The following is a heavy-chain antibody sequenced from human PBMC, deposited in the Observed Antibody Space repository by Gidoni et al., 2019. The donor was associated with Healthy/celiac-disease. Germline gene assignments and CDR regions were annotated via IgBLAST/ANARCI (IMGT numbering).Heavy chain of an antibody. CDR3: AKIGGDYDFWSGYYTYYYYYMDV. V-gene: IGHV3-23*01. CDR1: GFTFSSYA. J-gene: IGHJ6*03. Sequence: EVQLLESGGGLVQPGGSLRLSCAASGFTFSSYAMSWVRQAPGKGLEGVSAISGSGGSTYYADSVKGRFTISRDNSKNTLYLQMNSLRAEDTAVYYCAKIGGDYDFWSGYYTYYYYYMDVWGKGTTVTVSS. CDR2: ISGSGGST. D-gene: IGHD3-3*01.